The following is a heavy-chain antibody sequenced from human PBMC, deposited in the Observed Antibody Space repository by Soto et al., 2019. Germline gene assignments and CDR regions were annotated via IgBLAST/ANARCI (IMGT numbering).Heavy chain of an antibody. Sequence: GGSLRLSCATFGFTFKTYAMTWVRQIPGKGLEWVSAVTANGGSTYSADSVKGRFTISRDNSKNTLFLQMNSLRAEDTAVYYCASLGVGDWANYYYYYGMDVWGQGTTVTVSS. CDR1: GFTFKTYA. CDR3: ASLGVGDWANYYYYYGMDV. J-gene: IGHJ6*02. V-gene: IGHV3-23*01. D-gene: IGHD1-26*01. CDR2: VTANGGST.